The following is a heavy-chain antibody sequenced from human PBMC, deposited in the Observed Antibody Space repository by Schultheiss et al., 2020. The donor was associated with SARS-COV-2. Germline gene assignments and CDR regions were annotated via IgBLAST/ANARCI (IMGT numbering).Heavy chain of an antibody. D-gene: IGHD3-10*01. J-gene: IGHJ5*02. CDR3: ARGEAGSFDWFDP. CDR1: GFTFSNAW. Sequence: GGSLRLSCAASGFTFSNAWMSWVRQAPGKGLEWVSYISSSGSTIYYADSVKGRFTISRDNAKNSLYLQMNSLRAEDTAVYYCARGEAGSFDWFDPWGQGTLVTVSS. CDR2: ISSSGSTI. V-gene: IGHV3-11*04.